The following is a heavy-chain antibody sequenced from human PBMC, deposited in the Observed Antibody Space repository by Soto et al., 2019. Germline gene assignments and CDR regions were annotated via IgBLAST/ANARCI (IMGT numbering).Heavy chain of an antibody. V-gene: IGHV4-39*01. Sequence: QLQLQESGPGLVKPSETLSLTCTVSGGSISSSSYYWGWIRQPPGKGLEWIGSIYYSGSTYYNPSLKSRVTIDTSKNQFSLKLSSVTAADTAVYYCASPKIAFYNWFDPWGQGTLVTVSS. CDR1: GGSISSSSYY. D-gene: IGHD3-3*02. CDR2: IYYSGST. CDR3: ASPKIAFYNWFDP. J-gene: IGHJ5*02.